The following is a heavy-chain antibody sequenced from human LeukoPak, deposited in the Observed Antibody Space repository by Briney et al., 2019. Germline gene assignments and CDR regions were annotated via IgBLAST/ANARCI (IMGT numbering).Heavy chain of an antibody. CDR2: ISYDGSNK. D-gene: IGHD1-14*01. V-gene: IGHV3-30*18. Sequence: PGGSLRLSCAASGFTFSSYGMHWVRQAPGKGLEWVAVISYDGSNKYYADSVKGRFTISRDNSKNTLCLQMNSLRAEDTAVYYCAKNRPLDYWGQGTLVTVSS. CDR1: GFTFSSYG. J-gene: IGHJ4*02. CDR3: AKNRPLDY.